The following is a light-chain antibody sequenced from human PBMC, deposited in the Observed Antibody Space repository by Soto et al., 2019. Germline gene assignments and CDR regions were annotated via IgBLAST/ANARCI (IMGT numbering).Light chain of an antibody. Sequence: EIVLTQSPGTLSLSPGETATLSCRASQSVSSTYLAWYQQKPGQAPRLLIYGASNRATGIPDRFSGGGSGTDFTLTINRLEPEDFAVYYCQQYGSSPPFTFGPGTTVEIK. CDR3: QQYGSSPPFT. CDR2: GAS. J-gene: IGKJ3*01. V-gene: IGKV3-20*01. CDR1: QSVSSTY.